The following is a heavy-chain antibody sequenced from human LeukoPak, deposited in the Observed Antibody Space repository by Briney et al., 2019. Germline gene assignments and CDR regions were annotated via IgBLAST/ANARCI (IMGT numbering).Heavy chain of an antibody. J-gene: IGHJ3*02. CDR3: ARHAVKLRFLEWLSYSHDAFDI. CDR1: GESISGFY. Sequence: PSETLSLTCTVSGESISGFYWNWIRQPPGKGLEWLGYIYYSGSTNYNPSLKSRVTISIDTSKNQFSLKLSSVTAADTAVYYCARHAVKLRFLEWLSYSHDAFDIWGQGTMVTVSS. V-gene: IGHV4-59*08. D-gene: IGHD3-3*01. CDR2: IYYSGST.